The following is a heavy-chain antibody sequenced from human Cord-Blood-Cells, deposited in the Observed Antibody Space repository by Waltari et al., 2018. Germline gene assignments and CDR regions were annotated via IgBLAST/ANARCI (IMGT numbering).Heavy chain of an antibody. CDR2: IIPIFGKA. CDR3: ARDGVVVVPAAIRDYYYYMDV. D-gene: IGHD2-2*02. CDR1: GGTFSSYA. Sequence: QVQLVQSGAEVKKPGSSVKVSCKASGGTFSSYAISWVRQAPGQGLEWMGGIIPIFGKANYAQKFQGSVTITADESTSTAYMELSSLRSEDTAVYYCARDGVVVVPAAIRDYYYYMDVWGKGTTVTVSS. V-gene: IGHV1-69*01. J-gene: IGHJ6*03.